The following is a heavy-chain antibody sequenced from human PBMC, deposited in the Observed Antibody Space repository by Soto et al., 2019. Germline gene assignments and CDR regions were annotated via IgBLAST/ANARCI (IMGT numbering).Heavy chain of an antibody. V-gene: IGHV4-59*01. CDR3: ARVGAYNWNSWAFDI. CDR1: GGSISSYY. Sequence: LETLSLTCTVSGGSISSYYWSWIRQPPGKGLEWIGYIYYSGSTNYNPSLKSRVTISVDTSKNQFSLKLSSVTAADTAVYYCARVGAYNWNSWAFDIWGHGTMVTVSS. D-gene: IGHD1-7*01. CDR2: IYYSGST. J-gene: IGHJ3*02.